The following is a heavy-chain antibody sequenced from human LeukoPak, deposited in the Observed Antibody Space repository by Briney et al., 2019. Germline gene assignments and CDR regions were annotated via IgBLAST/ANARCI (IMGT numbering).Heavy chain of an antibody. V-gene: IGHV1-8*01. CDR2: MNPNSGNT. J-gene: IGHJ6*03. CDR3: AREDRYGDYTVGYYYYYMDV. CDR1: GYTFTSYD. D-gene: IGHD4-17*01. Sequence: ASVKVSCKASGYTFTSYDINWVRQATGQGLEWMGWMNPNSGNTGYAQKFQGRVTMTRNTSISTAYMELSSLRSDDTAVYYCAREDRYGDYTVGYYYYYMDVWGKGATVTVSS.